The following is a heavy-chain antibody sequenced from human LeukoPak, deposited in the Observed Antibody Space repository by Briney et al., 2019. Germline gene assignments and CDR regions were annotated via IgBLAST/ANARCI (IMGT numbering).Heavy chain of an antibody. V-gene: IGHV1-2*02. CDR2: IGPRNSAA. Sequence: ASVKVSCKSSGFTFTGHYIHWVRQAPGQGLEWVGYIGPRNSAASYAEKFQGRVTMTRDTSLSAAYMELSRLTSDDTAVYYCAREGSDQLSKDFDYWGQGTLVTVSS. CDR1: GFTFTGHY. CDR3: AREGSDQLSKDFDY. J-gene: IGHJ4*02. D-gene: IGHD2-2*01.